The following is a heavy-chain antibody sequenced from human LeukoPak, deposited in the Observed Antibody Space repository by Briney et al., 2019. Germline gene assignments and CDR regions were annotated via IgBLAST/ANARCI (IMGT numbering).Heavy chain of an antibody. J-gene: IGHJ4*02. CDR1: GFTFSSYE. D-gene: IGHD3-22*01. V-gene: IGHV3-48*03. CDR2: ISSSGSTI. CDR3: ASLLGSGYSIDY. Sequence: GGSLRLSCAASGFTFSSYEMNWVRQAPGKGLEWGSYISSSGSTIYYADSVKVRFTISRDNAKNSLYLQMNSLRAEDTAVYYCASLLGSGYSIDYWGQGTLVTVSS.